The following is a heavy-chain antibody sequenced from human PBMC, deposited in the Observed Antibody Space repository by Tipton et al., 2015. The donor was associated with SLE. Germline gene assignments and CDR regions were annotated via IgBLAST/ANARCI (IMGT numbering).Heavy chain of an antibody. Sequence: QLVQSGPEVKKPGESLKISCKGSGYSFTSYWIGWVRQMPGKGLEWMGIIYPGDSDTRYSPSFQGQVTISADKSISTAYLQWSSLKASDTAMYYCARHVIVATVKDAFDIWGQGTMVTVSS. D-gene: IGHD5-12*01. J-gene: IGHJ3*02. CDR2: IYPGDSDT. V-gene: IGHV5-51*01. CDR1: GYSFTSYW. CDR3: ARHVIVATVKDAFDI.